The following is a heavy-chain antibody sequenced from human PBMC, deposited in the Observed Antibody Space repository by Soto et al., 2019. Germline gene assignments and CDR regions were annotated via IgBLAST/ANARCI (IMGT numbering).Heavy chain of an antibody. CDR1: GFTFSSYG. Sequence: PGGSLRLSCAASGFTFSSYGMHWVRQAPGKGLEWVAVIWYDGSNKYYADSVKGRFTISRDNSKNTLYLQMNSLRAEDTAVYYCARDPLPRYSGCDLGYYYYMDVWGKGTTVTVSS. D-gene: IGHD5-12*01. CDR2: IWYDGSNK. CDR3: ARDPLPRYSGCDLGYYYYMDV. V-gene: IGHV3-33*01. J-gene: IGHJ6*03.